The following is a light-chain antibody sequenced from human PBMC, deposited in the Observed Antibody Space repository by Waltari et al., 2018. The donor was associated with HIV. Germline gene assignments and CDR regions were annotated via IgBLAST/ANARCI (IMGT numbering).Light chain of an antibody. J-gene: IGLJ2*01. V-gene: IGLV2-23*02. CDR2: DVD. CDR1: SNDIGISNI. Sequence: QSALSQPPPVSGSPGQSITIPCSGTSNDIGISNIVSWYQHHPGKAPKLIIFDVDKRPSGISDRFSGSKSGYTASLTISGLRTEDEADYFCCSKSTIYFGVLFGGGTTLTVL. CDR3: CSKSTIYFGVL.